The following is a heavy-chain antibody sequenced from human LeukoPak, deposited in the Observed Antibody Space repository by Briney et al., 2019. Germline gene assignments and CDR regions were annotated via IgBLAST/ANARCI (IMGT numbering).Heavy chain of an antibody. D-gene: IGHD1-26*01. CDR3: ARSGSYLRYYFDY. V-gene: IGHV3-48*03. Sequence: GGSLRLSSAASGFTFSSYEMNWVRQAPGKGLEWVSYISSSGRTMYYADSVKGRFTISRDNAKNSLYLQMNSLRAEDTAVYYCARSGSYLRYYFDYWGQGTLVTVSS. CDR1: GFTFSSYE. J-gene: IGHJ4*02. CDR2: ISSSGRTM.